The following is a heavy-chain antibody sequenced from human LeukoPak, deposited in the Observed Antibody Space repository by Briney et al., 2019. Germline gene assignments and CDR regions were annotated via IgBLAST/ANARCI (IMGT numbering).Heavy chain of an antibody. CDR3: ARERAVGYLRGYYFDY. CDR2: INPNSGGT. CDR1: GYTFTGYY. Sequence: GASVKVTCKASGYTFTGYYMHWVRQAPGQGLEWMGWINPNSGGTNYAQKFQGRVTMTRDTSISTAYMELSRLRSDDTAVYHCARERAVGYLRGYYFDYWGQGTLVTVSS. D-gene: IGHD4-17*01. J-gene: IGHJ4*02. V-gene: IGHV1-2*02.